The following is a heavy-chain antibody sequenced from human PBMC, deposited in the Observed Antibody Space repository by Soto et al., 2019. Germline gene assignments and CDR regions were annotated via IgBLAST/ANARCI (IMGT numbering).Heavy chain of an antibody. CDR3: AINGAYCGGVCYSTY. CDR2: IIPILGIA. D-gene: IGHD2-21*02. J-gene: IGHJ4*02. Sequence: QVQLVQSGAEVKKPGSSVKVSCKASGGTFSSYTISCVRQAPGQGLEWMGRIIPILGIANYAQKFQGRVTITADKSTSAAYMGLSSLRSEDTAVYYCAINGAYCGGVCYSTYWGQGTLVTVSS. V-gene: IGHV1-69*02. CDR1: GGTFSSYT.